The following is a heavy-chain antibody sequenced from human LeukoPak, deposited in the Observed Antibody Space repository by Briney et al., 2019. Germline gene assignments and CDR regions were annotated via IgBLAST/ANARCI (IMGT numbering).Heavy chain of an antibody. V-gene: IGHV1-2*02. J-gene: IGHJ6*03. Sequence: GASVKVSCKASGYTFTGYYMHWVRQAPGQGLEWMGWINPNSGGTSYAQKFQGRVTMTRDTSISTAYMELSRLRSDDTAVYYCAYQPSYYYYYMDDWGKGTTVTVSS. CDR3: AYQPSYYYYYMDD. D-gene: IGHD2-2*01. CDR2: INPNSGGT. CDR1: GYTFTGYY.